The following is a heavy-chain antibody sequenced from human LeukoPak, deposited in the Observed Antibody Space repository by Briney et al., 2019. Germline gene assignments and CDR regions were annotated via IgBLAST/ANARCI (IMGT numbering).Heavy chain of an antibody. D-gene: IGHD2-21*01. CDR2: IQNDASTE. V-gene: IGHV3-33*05. CDR1: GFIFSHYG. Sequence: GGSLRLSCAASGFIFSHYGMHWVRQAPGKGLEWVAVIQNDASTENFADSVKGRFTISRDNSKNTVFLQMNSLKVEDTAVYYRARELSQIVWGGLDYGGQGTLVSVSS. CDR3: ARELSQIVWGGLDY. J-gene: IGHJ4*02.